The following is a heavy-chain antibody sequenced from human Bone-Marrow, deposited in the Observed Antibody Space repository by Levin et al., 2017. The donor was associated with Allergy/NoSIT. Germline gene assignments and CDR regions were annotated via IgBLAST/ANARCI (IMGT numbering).Heavy chain of an antibody. CDR2: IIPIFGTA. CDR3: ARVVRAGQVREYSSSSPRYYYYGMDV. D-gene: IGHD6-6*01. V-gene: IGHV1-69*13. J-gene: IGHJ6*02. CDR1: GGTFSSYA. Sequence: EASVKVSCKASGGTFSSYAISWVRQAPGQGLEWMGGIIPIFGTANYAQKFQGRVTITADESTSTAYMELSSLRSEDTAVYYCARVVRAGQVREYSSSSPRYYYYGMDVWGQGTTVTVSS.